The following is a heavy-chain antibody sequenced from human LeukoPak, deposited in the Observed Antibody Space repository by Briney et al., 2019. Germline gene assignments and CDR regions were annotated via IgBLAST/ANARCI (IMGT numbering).Heavy chain of an antibody. D-gene: IGHD3-16*01. CDR3: ARARGKVALDY. V-gene: IGHV4-59*01. CDR1: GGSISSYY. CDR2: IYYSGST. Sequence: PSETLSLTCTVSGGSISSYYWSWIRQPPGKGLEWIGYIYYSGSTSYNPSLKSRVTISVDTSKNQFSLKLSSVTAADTAVYYCARARGKVALDYWGQGTLVTVSS. J-gene: IGHJ4*02.